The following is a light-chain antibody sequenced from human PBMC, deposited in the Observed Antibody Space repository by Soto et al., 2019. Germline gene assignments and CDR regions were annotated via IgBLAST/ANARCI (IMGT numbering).Light chain of an antibody. Sequence: EIVMTQSLATLSVSPGERATLSCRASQSVSSNLAWYQQKPGQAPRLLIYGASTRATGIPARFSGSGSGTEFTLTISSLLSEDFAVYSCQYYGTSVFIFAGGTKV. CDR3: QYYGTSVFI. CDR1: QSVSSN. V-gene: IGKV3-15*01. J-gene: IGKJ4*01. CDR2: GAS.